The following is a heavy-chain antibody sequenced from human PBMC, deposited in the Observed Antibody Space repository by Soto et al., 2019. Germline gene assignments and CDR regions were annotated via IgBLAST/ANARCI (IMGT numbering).Heavy chain of an antibody. V-gene: IGHV4-4*07. CDR1: GGSITDYS. J-gene: IGHJ5*02. Sequence: QVQLQESGPGLVKPSETLSLTCTVSGGSITDYSWVWIRQPAGKGLEWIGRIFSSGSTTYNPSLKGRITLSLDTSKNQFSLKLSSAPATDTAVYFCARDQGVVVTADNWFDPWGQGILVTVSS. D-gene: IGHD2-21*02. CDR3: ARDQGVVVTADNWFDP. CDR2: IFSSGST.